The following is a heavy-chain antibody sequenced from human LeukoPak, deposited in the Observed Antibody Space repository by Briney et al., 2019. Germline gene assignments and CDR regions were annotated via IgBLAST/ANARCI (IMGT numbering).Heavy chain of an antibody. J-gene: IGHJ3*02. CDR1: GFTFSSYW. D-gene: IGHD2-15*01. V-gene: IGHV3-7*01. CDR2: IKQDGSEK. Sequence: GGSLRLSCAASGFTFSSYWMSWVRQAPGKGLEWVANIKQDGSEKYYVDSVKGRFTISRDNAKNSLYLQMNSLRAEDTAVYYCARDDGYCSGDSCYSHAFDIWGQGTMVTVSS. CDR3: ARDDGYCSGDSCYSHAFDI.